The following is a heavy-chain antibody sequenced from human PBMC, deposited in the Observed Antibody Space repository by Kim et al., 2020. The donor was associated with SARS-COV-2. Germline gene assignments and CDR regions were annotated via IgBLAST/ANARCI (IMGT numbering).Heavy chain of an antibody. Sequence: GESLKISCKGSGYNFTSYWIAWVRQMPGKGLEWMGIIYPGDSDTRYSPSFQGQVTISADKSFSTAYLQWSGLKASDTAMYYCARRDYYDSSVYWRGYFDYWGQGTLVTVSS. D-gene: IGHD3-22*01. CDR2: IYPGDSDT. CDR1: GYNFTSYW. J-gene: IGHJ4*02. CDR3: ARRDYYDSSVYWRGYFDY. V-gene: IGHV5-51*01.